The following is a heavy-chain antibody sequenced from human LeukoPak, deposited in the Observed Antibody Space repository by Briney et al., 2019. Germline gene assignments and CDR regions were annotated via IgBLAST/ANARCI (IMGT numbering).Heavy chain of an antibody. J-gene: IGHJ4*02. CDR1: GFTFSSYA. Sequence: GGSLRLSCAAAGFTFSSYAMSWVRQAPGKGLEWVSGITNSGGNTYYADSVKGRFTISRDNAKNSLYLQMNSLRVDDTALYYCANGDESSGYYYSWTYWGQGTLVTVSS. D-gene: IGHD3-22*01. CDR3: ANGDESSGYYYSWTY. CDR2: ITNSGGNT. V-gene: IGHV3-23*01.